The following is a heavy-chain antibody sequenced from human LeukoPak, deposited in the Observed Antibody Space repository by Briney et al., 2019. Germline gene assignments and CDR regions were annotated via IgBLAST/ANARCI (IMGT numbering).Heavy chain of an antibody. J-gene: IGHJ5*02. CDR1: GGTFSSYA. D-gene: IGHD2-15*01. CDR2: IIPIFGTA. Sequence: SVKVSCKASGGTFSSYAISGVRQAPGQGLEWMGGIIPIFGTADYAQKFQGRVTITADESTSTAYMELNSLRSEDTAVYYCARCAVAASLYNWFDPWGQGTLVTVSS. V-gene: IGHV1-69*01. CDR3: ARCAVAASLYNWFDP.